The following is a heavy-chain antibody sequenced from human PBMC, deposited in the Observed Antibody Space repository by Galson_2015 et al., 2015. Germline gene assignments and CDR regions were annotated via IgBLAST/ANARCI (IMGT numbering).Heavy chain of an antibody. V-gene: IGHV1-18*04. D-gene: IGHD1-26*01. CDR3: ARDQGWELPYYYYGMDV. CDR1: GYTFTSYG. J-gene: IGHJ6*02. CDR2: ISAYNGNT. Sequence: SVKVSCKASGYTFTSYGITCVRQAPGLGLEWIGWISAYNGNTNSAQKLQLRFTMTTDTSTSTSYMELRSLKSDDTAVYYCARDQGWELPYYYYGMDVWGQGTTVTVSS.